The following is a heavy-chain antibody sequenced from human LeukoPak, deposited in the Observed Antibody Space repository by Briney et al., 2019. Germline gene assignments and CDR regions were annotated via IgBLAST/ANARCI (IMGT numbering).Heavy chain of an antibody. D-gene: IGHD3-10*01. Sequence: GGSLRLSCAASGFTFSSYWMSWVRQAPGKGLEWVANIKQDGSEKYYVDSVKGRFTISRDNAKNSLYLQMNSLRAEDTAVYYCARGRGSGNYVEEYYFDYWGQGSLVTVSS. CDR1: GFTFSSYW. CDR3: ARGRGSGNYVEEYYFDY. CDR2: IKQDGSEK. J-gene: IGHJ4*02. V-gene: IGHV3-7*01.